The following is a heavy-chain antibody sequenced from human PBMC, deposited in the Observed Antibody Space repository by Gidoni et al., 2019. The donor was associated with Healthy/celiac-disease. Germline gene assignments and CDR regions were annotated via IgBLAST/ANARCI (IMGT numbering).Heavy chain of an antibody. D-gene: IGHD3-22*01. CDR3: TRDTYYYDSSGYEFDAFDI. CDR2: IRSKAYGGTT. Sequence: EVQLVESGGGLVKPGRSLRLSCTASGFTFGDYAMSCFRQAPGKGLGWVGFIRSKAYGGTTEYAASVKGRFTISRDDSKSIAYLQMNSLKTEDTAVYYCTRDTYYYDSSGYEFDAFDIWGQGTMVTVSS. CDR1: GFTFGDYA. J-gene: IGHJ3*02. V-gene: IGHV3-49*05.